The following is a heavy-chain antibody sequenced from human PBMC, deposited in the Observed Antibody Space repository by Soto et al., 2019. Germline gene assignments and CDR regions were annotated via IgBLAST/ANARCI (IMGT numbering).Heavy chain of an antibody. Sequence: QVQLQESGPGLVKPSETLSLTCTVSGGSISGGVHSWSWIRQPPGKGLEWIGHIFDSGSTYYNQSLKSRLTISVDTSKNQSSLRLSSVTAADTAVYYCAREIMPLTNDWYFDLWGRGTLVTVSS. CDR2: IFDSGST. D-gene: IGHD2-8*01. CDR1: GGSISGGVHS. CDR3: AREIMPLTNDWYFDL. V-gene: IGHV4-30-4*01. J-gene: IGHJ2*01.